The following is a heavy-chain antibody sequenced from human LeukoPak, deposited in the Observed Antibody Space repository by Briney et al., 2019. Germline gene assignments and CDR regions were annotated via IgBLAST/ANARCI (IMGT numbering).Heavy chain of an antibody. J-gene: IGHJ5*02. CDR2: INWNGGST. CDR3: ARSYMRYTFDNWFDP. Sequence: PGGSLRLSCAASGFTFDDYGMSWVRQAPGKGLEWVSGINWNGGSTGYADSVKGRFTISRDNAKNSLYLQMNSLRAEDTALYYCARSYMRYTFDNWFDPWGQGTLVTVSS. V-gene: IGHV3-20*04. CDR1: GFTFDDYG. D-gene: IGHD1-26*01.